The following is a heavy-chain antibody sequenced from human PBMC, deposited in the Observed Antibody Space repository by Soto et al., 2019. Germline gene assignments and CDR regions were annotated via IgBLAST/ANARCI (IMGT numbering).Heavy chain of an antibody. V-gene: IGHV1-18*01. Sequence: ASVKVSCKASGYTFTSYGISWVRQAPGQGLEWMGWINSYNGNTNYAQKLQGRVTMTTDTSTSTAYMELRSLRSDDTAVYYCAREPVAGIWFDPWGQGTLVTVAS. CDR2: INSYNGNT. CDR3: AREPVAGIWFDP. CDR1: GYTFTSYG. J-gene: IGHJ5*02. D-gene: IGHD6-19*01.